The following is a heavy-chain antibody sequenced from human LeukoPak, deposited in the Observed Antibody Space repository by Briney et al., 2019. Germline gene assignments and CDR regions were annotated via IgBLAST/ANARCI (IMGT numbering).Heavy chain of an antibody. Sequence: HPGGSLRLSCAASGFTFSTYTMHWVRQAPGKGLEWVAVISYDGSNKHYADSVKGRFTISRDNSKKTLFLEMDSLRAEDTAVYYCAKDYVGSLADAFDIWGQGTMVSVSS. CDR1: GFTFSTYT. J-gene: IGHJ3*02. D-gene: IGHD2-15*01. CDR2: ISYDGSNK. CDR3: AKDYVGSLADAFDI. V-gene: IGHV3-30-3*01.